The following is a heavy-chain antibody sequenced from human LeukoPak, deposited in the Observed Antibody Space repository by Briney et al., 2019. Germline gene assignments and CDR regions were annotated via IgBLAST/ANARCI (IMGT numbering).Heavy chain of an antibody. D-gene: IGHD6-13*01. CDR2: IYYSRST. CDR3: ARDRGTYSSRFDY. J-gene: IGHJ4*02. CDR1: GDSISSYY. Sequence: SETLSLTCTVSGDSISSYYWSWIRQPPGKGLEWIGYIYYSRSTNYNPSLKSRVTISIDTSKNQFSLKVSSVTAADTAVYYCARDRGTYSSRFDYWGQGTLVTVSS. V-gene: IGHV4-59*01.